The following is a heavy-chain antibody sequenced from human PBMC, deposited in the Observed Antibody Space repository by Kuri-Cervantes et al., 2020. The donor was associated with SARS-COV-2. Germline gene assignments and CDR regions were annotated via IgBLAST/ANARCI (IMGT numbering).Heavy chain of an antibody. J-gene: IGHJ4*02. CDR3: ARGQYSSSWYSNLDY. V-gene: IGHV4-34*01. CDR2: INHSGST. D-gene: IGHD6-13*01. Sequence: GSLRLSCAVYGGSFSGYYWSWIRQPPGKGLEWIGEINHSGSTYYNPSLKSRVTISVDRSKNQFSLKLSSVTAADTAVYYCARGQYSSSWYSNLDYWGQGTLVTVSS. CDR1: GGSFSGYY.